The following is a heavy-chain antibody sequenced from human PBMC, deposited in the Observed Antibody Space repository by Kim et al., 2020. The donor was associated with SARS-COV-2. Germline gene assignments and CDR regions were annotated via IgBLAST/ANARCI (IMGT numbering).Heavy chain of an antibody. J-gene: IGHJ1*01. CDR2: ISHTSRTI. CDR1: GFRFSDSY. CDR3: AGHLWVGNGYPLFEY. Sequence: GGSLRLSCAASGFRFSDSYMNWVRQTPGKGLEWLSYISHTSRTIYYAESVKGRFTISRDNAKNSVFLEMNDLRVEDTAMYYCAGHLWVGNGYPLFEYWG. D-gene: IGHD3-22*01. V-gene: IGHV3-11*04.